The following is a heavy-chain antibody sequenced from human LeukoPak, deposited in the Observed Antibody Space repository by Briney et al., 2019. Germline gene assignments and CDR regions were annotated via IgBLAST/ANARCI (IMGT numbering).Heavy chain of an antibody. D-gene: IGHD3-3*01. CDR2: IYTSGST. CDR3: ARDPAAIFWSGYPDYYYMDV. Sequence: SETLSLTCTVSGGSISSYYWSWIRQPAGKGLEWIGRIYTSGSTNYNPSLKSRVTMSVDTSKNQFSLKLSSVTAADTAVYYCARDPAAIFWSGYPDYYYMDVWGKGTTVTVSS. V-gene: IGHV4-4*07. J-gene: IGHJ6*03. CDR1: GGSISSYY.